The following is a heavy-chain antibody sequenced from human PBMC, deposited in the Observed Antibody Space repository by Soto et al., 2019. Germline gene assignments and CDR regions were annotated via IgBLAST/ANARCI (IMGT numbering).Heavy chain of an antibody. V-gene: IGHV4-34*01. Sequence: SATLSLTCAVYGGSFSGYYWSWIRQPPGKGLEWIGEINHSGSTNYNPSLKSRVTISVDTSKNQFSLKLSSVTAADTAVYYCARDTVYGSGSYYNYYSGMDVWGQGTTVT. D-gene: IGHD3-10*01. CDR3: ARDTVYGSGSYYNYYSGMDV. J-gene: IGHJ6*02. CDR1: GGSFSGYY. CDR2: INHSGST.